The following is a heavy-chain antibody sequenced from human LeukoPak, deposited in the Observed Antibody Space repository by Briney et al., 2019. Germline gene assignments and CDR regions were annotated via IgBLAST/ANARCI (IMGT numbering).Heavy chain of an antibody. Sequence: PGGSLRLSCAASGFTFSSYAMSSVRQAPGKGLEWVSAISGSGGSTYYADSVKGRFTISRDNSKNTLYLQMNSLRAEDTAVYYCAKDRWIQLWSSGYFDYWGQGTLVTVSS. CDR1: GFTFSSYA. CDR3: AKDRWIQLWSSGYFDY. J-gene: IGHJ4*02. D-gene: IGHD5-18*01. CDR2: ISGSGGST. V-gene: IGHV3-23*01.